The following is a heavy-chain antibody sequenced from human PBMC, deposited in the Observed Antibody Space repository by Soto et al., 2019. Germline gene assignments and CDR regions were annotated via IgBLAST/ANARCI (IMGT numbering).Heavy chain of an antibody. V-gene: IGHV1-69*01. CDR1: GGTFSSYA. CDR3: ARDGRGFGESGLFDP. Sequence: QVQLVQSGAEVKKPGSSVKVSCKASGGTFSSYAISWVGQAPGQGLEWMGGIIPIFGTANYAQKFQGRVTITADESTSTAYMELSSLRSEDTAVYYCARDGRGFGESGLFDPWGQGTLVTVSS. CDR2: IIPIFGTA. J-gene: IGHJ5*02. D-gene: IGHD3-10*01.